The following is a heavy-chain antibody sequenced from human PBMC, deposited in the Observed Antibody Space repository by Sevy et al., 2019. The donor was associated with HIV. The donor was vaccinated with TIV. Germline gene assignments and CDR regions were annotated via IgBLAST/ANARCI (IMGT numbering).Heavy chain of an antibody. V-gene: IGHV3-7*01. CDR1: GFTFSSYW. Sequence: GGSLRLSCAASGFTFSSYWMTWVRQAPGKGLEWVATIKQDLSEKYYADSVKGQFTISRDNARNSLYLQMESLRAEDTAVYYCARAQQVTMLVVIGGLYFDFWGQGTLVTVSS. D-gene: IGHD3-22*01. CDR3: ARAQQVTMLVVIGGLYFDF. J-gene: IGHJ4*02. CDR2: IKQDLSEK.